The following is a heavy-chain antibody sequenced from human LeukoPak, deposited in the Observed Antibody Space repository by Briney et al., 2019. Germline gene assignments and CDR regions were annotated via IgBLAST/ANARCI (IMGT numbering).Heavy chain of an antibody. Sequence: GGSLRLSCAASGFTVSTNYMSWVRQAPGKGLEWVSVIYSGGTTYYADSVKGRFTISRDKSKNTLYLQMDSLRAEDTAMYYCASPTSGQSFDIWGQGTMVTVSS. CDR3: ASPTSGQSFDI. CDR2: IYSGGTT. J-gene: IGHJ3*02. V-gene: IGHV3-53*01. D-gene: IGHD6-19*01. CDR1: GFTVSTNY.